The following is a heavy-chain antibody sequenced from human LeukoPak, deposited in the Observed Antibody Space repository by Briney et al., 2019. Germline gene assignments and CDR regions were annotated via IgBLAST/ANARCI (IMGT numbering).Heavy chain of an antibody. CDR1: GYTFTDHY. D-gene: IGHD4-17*01. CDR2: INPNSGGT. CDR3: VRGGTTVTTSGTFGDY. J-gene: IGHJ4*02. V-gene: IGHV1-2*02. Sequence: AASVKVSCKASGYTFTDHYIHWVRQAPGQGLEWMGWINPNSGGTKYAQKFQGRVTMTRDTSISTAYMEQKGLRSDDTAVYYCVRGGTTVTTSGTFGDYWGQGTPVNVSS.